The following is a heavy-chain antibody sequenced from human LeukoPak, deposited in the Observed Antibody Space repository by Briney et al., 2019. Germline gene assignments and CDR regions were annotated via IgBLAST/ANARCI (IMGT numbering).Heavy chain of an antibody. CDR3: AKDTGDYYDTSGNYYAGWFDP. CDR1: GFSFSSFG. V-gene: IGHV3-30*02. D-gene: IGHD3-22*01. J-gene: IGHJ5*02. CDR2: IRYDGNNK. Sequence: GGSLSLSCEASGFSFSSFGLLWVREAPGKGLEWVTFIRYDGNNKYFADSVKGRFTISRDNSKNTVYLQMNSLKPEDTAVYHCAKDTGDYYDTSGNYYAGWFDPWGQGTLVTVPS.